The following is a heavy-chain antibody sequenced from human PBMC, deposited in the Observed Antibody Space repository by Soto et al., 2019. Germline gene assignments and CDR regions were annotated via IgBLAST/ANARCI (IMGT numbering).Heavy chain of an antibody. CDR3: ARHRYYDSSGYDASEI. CDR1: GYSFTIYW. CDR2: IDPSDSYS. J-gene: IGHJ3*02. D-gene: IGHD3-22*01. Sequence: PGESLKISCKGSGYSFTIYWISWVRQMPGKGLEWMGRIDPSDSYSNYSPSFQGHVTISADKSISTAYLHWSSLKASDTAMYYCARHRYYDSSGYDASEIWGQGTMVTVSS. V-gene: IGHV5-10-1*01.